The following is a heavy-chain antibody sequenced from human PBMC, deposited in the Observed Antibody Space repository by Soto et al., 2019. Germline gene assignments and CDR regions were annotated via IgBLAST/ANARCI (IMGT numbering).Heavy chain of an antibody. D-gene: IGHD3-10*01. CDR1: GGTFSSYA. J-gene: IGHJ6*02. CDR3: ARGYGSGSLYYGMDV. Sequence: GASVKVSCKASGGTFSSYAISWVRQAPGQGLKWMGGIIPIFGTANYAQKFQGRVTITADESTSTAYMELSSLRSEDTAMYYCARGYGSGSLYYGMDVWGQGTTVTVSS. CDR2: IIPIFGTA. V-gene: IGHV1-69*13.